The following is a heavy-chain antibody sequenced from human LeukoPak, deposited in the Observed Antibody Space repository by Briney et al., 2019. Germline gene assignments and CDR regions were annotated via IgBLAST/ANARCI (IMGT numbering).Heavy chain of an antibody. Sequence: GGSLRLSCAASGFTFSTFGMIWVRQAPGKGLEWISSISYGYYIYYADAVKARFTISRDNARNSLYLQMNSLRADDTAVYYCARLMFIAVGNWYFDLWGRGTLVTVSS. V-gene: IGHV3-21*01. J-gene: IGHJ2*01. D-gene: IGHD6-19*01. CDR2: ISYGYYI. CDR1: GFTFSTFG. CDR3: ARLMFIAVGNWYFDL.